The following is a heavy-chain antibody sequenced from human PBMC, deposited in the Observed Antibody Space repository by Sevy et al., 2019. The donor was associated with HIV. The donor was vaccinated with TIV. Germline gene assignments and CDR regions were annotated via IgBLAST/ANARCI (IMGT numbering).Heavy chain of an antibody. J-gene: IGHJ4*02. CDR3: ATYDSTGYYYSWLDY. D-gene: IGHD3-22*01. V-gene: IGHV3-30*03. Sequence: GGSLRLSCAASGFTFSNYAMSWVRQAPGRGLEWVAIISYNGNNQYYADSVKGRFTISRDNSKNTLYLQMNSLRAEDTAVYYCATYDSTGYYYSWLDYWGQGTLVTVSS. CDR1: GFTFSNYA. CDR2: ISYNGNNQ.